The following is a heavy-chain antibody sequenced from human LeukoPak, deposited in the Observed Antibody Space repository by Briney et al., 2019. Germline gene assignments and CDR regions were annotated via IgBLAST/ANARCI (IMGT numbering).Heavy chain of an antibody. CDR2: IWYDGGNK. V-gene: IGHV3-33*01. CDR1: GFTFSSYG. CDR3: ARGQYCTTTSCYSDYYYYYGMDV. D-gene: IGHD2-2*01. J-gene: IGHJ6*02. Sequence: TGESLRLSCAASGFTFSSYGMHWVRQAPGKGLEWVAVIWYDGGNKYYADSVKGRFTISRDNSKNTLYLQMNSLRAADTAVYYCARGQYCTTTSCYSDYYYYYGMDVWGQGTTVTVSS.